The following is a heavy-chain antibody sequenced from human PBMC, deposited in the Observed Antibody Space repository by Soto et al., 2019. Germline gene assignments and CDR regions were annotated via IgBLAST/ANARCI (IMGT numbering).Heavy chain of an antibody. D-gene: IGHD6-13*01. CDR2: IWYDGSNK. J-gene: IGHJ2*01. Sequence: QVQLVESGGGVVQPGRSLRLSCAASGFTFSSYGMHWVRQAPGKGLEWVAVIWYDGSNKYYADSVKGRFTISRDNSKNTLYLQMNRLRAEDTAVYYCARSPFSSSWYWYFDLWGRGTLVTVSS. V-gene: IGHV3-33*01. CDR1: GFTFSSYG. CDR3: ARSPFSSSWYWYFDL.